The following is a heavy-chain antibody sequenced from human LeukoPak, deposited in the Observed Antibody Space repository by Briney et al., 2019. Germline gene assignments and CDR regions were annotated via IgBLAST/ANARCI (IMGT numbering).Heavy chain of an antibody. J-gene: IGHJ4*02. CDR2: INPNSGGT. V-gene: IGHV1-2*04. Sequence: ASVKVSCKASGYTFTSYDINWVRQAPGQGLEWMGWINPNSGGTNYAQKFQGWVTMTRDTSISTAYMELSRLRSDDTAVYYCASGVGATTPFDYWGQGTLVTVSS. CDR1: GYTFTSYD. D-gene: IGHD1-26*01. CDR3: ASGVGATTPFDY.